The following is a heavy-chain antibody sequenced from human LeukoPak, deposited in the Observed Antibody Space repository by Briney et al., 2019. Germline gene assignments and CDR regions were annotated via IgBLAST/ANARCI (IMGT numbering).Heavy chain of an antibody. CDR2: ISSSSSYI. CDR1: GFTFSSYS. J-gene: IGHJ5*02. CDR3: ARGNPYTDYDYVWGSYRLVWFDP. D-gene: IGHD3-16*02. V-gene: IGHV3-21*01. Sequence: GGSLRLSCAASGFTFSSYSMNWVRQAPGKGLEWVSSISSSSSYIYYADSVKGRFTISRDNAKNSLYLQMNSLRAEDTAVYYCARGNPYTDYDYVWGSYRLVWFDPWGQGTLVTVSS.